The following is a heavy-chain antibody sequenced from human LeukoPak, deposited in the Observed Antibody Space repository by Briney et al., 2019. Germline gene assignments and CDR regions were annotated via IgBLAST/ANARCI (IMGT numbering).Heavy chain of an antibody. CDR3: AREGRSSSPMDY. CDR2: IYPGDSDT. Sequence: GESLKISCKGSGYTSNTYWIGWVRQMPGKGLEWMGIIYPGDSDTRYSPSFQGQVTISADKSISTAYLQWGSLKASDTAMYYCAREGRSSSPMDYWGQGTLVTVSS. D-gene: IGHD6-6*01. J-gene: IGHJ4*02. V-gene: IGHV5-51*01. CDR1: GYTSNTYW.